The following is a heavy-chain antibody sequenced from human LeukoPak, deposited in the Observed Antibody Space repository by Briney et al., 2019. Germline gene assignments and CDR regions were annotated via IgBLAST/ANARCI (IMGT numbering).Heavy chain of an antibody. D-gene: IGHD2-8*02. CDR1: RWTFRNYA. CDR2: ISASADSA. J-gene: IGHJ3*02. Sequence: PGWSVPLPCAYCRWTFRNYAMSRVRQAPAKGLEGVSGISASADSAYSADSVKCRVTISRDNSKNTLLLQLNSLRAEDAAVYYCAKTYMWSIDAFHMWGQGTMVTVSS. CDR3: AKTYMWSIDAFHM. V-gene: IGHV3-23*01.